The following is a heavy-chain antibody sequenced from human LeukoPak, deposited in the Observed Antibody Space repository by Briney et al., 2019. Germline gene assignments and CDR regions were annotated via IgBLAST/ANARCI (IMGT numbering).Heavy chain of an antibody. D-gene: IGHD2-21*02. J-gene: IGHJ4*02. CDR2: ISAYNDKT. V-gene: IGHV1-18*01. CDR1: GYTFTNYG. CDR3: ARVPGHIVVVTTTDLYFDY. Sequence: ASVKVSCKASGYTFTNYGITWVRQAPGQGLEWMGWISAYNDKTNYAPKLQGRVTMTTDTSTSTAFMELRSLRSDDTAVYYCARVPGHIVVVTTTDLYFDYWGQGTLVTVSS.